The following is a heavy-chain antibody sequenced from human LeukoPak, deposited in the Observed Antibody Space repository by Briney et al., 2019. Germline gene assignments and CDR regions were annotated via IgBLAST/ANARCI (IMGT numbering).Heavy chain of an antibody. Sequence: ASVKVSCKASGGTFSSYAISWVRQAPGQGLEWMGRIIPILGIANYAQKFQGRVTITADKSTSTAYMELSSLRSEDTAVYYCAIPSGTFLAYYFGLDVWGQGTTVTVSS. D-gene: IGHD1-26*01. CDR3: AIPSGTFLAYYFGLDV. CDR1: GGTFSSYA. V-gene: IGHV1-69*04. J-gene: IGHJ6*02. CDR2: IIPILGIA.